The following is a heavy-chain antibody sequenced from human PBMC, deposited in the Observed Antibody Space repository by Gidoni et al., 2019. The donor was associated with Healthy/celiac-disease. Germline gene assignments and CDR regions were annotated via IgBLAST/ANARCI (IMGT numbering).Heavy chain of an antibody. CDR2: IYYSGST. J-gene: IGHJ4*02. D-gene: IGHD5-18*01. V-gene: IGHV4-39*01. Sequence: QLQLQESGPGLVKPSETLSLTCTVSGGSISSSSYYWGWIRQPPGKGLEWIGSIYYSGSTYYNPSLKSRVTISVDTSKNQFSLKLSSVTAADTAVYYCARRGDTAMPQPLDYWGQGTLVTVSS. CDR1: GGSISSSSYY. CDR3: ARRGDTAMPQPLDY.